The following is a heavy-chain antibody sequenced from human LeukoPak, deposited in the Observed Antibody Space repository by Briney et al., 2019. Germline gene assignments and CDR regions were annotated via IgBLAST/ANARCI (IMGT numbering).Heavy chain of an antibody. Sequence: SETLSLTCAVYGGSFSGYYWSWIRQPPGKGLEWIGEINHSGSTNYNPSLKSRVTISVNTSKNQFSLKLSSVTAADTAVYYCARHEPQPYYYDSSGYYLGNYFDYWGQGTLVTVSS. J-gene: IGHJ4*02. CDR1: GGSFSGYY. CDR3: ARHEPQPYYYDSSGYYLGNYFDY. CDR2: INHSGST. V-gene: IGHV4-34*01. D-gene: IGHD3-22*01.